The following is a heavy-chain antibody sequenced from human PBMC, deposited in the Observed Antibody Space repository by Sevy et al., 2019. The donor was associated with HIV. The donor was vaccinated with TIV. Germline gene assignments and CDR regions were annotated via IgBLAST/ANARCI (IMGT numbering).Heavy chain of an antibody. Sequence: GGSLRLSCGASGFTFSRYSMNWVRQAPGKGLECVSSISSGNSYIYYADSVKGRFTISRDNAKNSLYLHMNSLRAEDTAVYYCARGSGAVVAGNYFDYWGQGILVTVSS. V-gene: IGHV3-21*01. CDR1: GFTFSRYS. CDR3: ARGSGAVVAGNYFDY. D-gene: IGHD6-19*01. CDR2: ISSGNSYI. J-gene: IGHJ4*02.